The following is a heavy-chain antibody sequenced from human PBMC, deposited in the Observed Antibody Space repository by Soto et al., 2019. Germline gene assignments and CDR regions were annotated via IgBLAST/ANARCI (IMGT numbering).Heavy chain of an antibody. CDR3: ARSDCSGGRCYLNWFDP. CDR1: GGSISSYY. Sequence: SETLSLTCTVSGGSISSYYWSWIRQPPGKGLEWIGYIYYSGSTNYNPSLKSRVTISVDTSKNQFSLKLSSVTAADTAVYYCARSDCSGGRCYLNWFDPWGQGTLVTVSS. CDR2: IYYSGST. J-gene: IGHJ5*02. D-gene: IGHD2-15*01. V-gene: IGHV4-59*01.